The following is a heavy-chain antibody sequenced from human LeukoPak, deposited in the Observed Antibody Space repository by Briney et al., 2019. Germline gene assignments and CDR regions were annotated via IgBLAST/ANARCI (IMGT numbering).Heavy chain of an antibody. Sequence: GGSLRLSCAASGFTFSSYWMHWVRQASGKGLVWVSRINSDGSSTSYADSVKGRFTISRDNAKNTLYLQMNSLRAEDTAVYYCARDRAPIAVAGKVDWFDPWGQGTLVTVSS. D-gene: IGHD6-19*01. CDR3: ARDRAPIAVAGKVDWFDP. V-gene: IGHV3-74*01. CDR2: INSDGSST. J-gene: IGHJ5*02. CDR1: GFTFSSYW.